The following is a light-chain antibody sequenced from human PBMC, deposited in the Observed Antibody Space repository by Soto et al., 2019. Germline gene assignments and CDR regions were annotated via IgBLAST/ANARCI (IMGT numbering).Light chain of an antibody. CDR3: QQLNSYPIT. V-gene: IGKV3-20*01. J-gene: IGKJ5*01. CDR1: QSVRSSY. CDR2: GAS. Sequence: EIVLTQSPGTLSLSPGERATLSCRASQSVRSSYLAWYHQKPGQPPRLLIFGASNRATGIPDRFSGSESGTDFTLTISGLEPEDFATYYCQQLNSYPITFGQGTRLEIK.